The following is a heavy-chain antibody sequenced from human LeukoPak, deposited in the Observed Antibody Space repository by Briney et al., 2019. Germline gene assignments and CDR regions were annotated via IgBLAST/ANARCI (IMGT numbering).Heavy chain of an antibody. J-gene: IGHJ3*02. CDR3: ARVIRVAVDAFDI. D-gene: IGHD2-15*01. V-gene: IGHV3-21*01. CDR2: ISSSSSYI. Sequence: GGSLRLSCAAPGFTFSSYSMNWVRQAPGKGLEWVSSISSSSSYIYYADSVKGRFTISRDNAKNSLYLQMNSLRAEDTAVYYCARVIRVAVDAFDIWGQGTMVTVSS. CDR1: GFTFSSYS.